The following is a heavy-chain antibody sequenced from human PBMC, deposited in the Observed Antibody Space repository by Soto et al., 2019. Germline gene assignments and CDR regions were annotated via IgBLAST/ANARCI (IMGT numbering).Heavy chain of an antibody. CDR2: ISNDGSDK. D-gene: IGHD6-13*01. CDR1: GFTFNNYG. V-gene: IGHV3-30*18. Sequence: QVQLVESGGGVVQPGTSLRLSCAASGFTFNNYGMHWVRQAPGTGLEWVAAISNDGSDKYYADSVKGRLTISRDNSKNTLYLEMGSLRAEDRAVYYSAKEQGIAASPGIDWGHATMVTVSS. J-gene: IGHJ3*01. CDR3: AKEQGIAASPGID.